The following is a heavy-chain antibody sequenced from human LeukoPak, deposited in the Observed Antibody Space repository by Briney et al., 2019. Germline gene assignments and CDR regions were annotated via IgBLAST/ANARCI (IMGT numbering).Heavy chain of an antibody. V-gene: IGHV3-48*01. D-gene: IGHD6-19*01. Sequence: GGSLRLSCAASGFTFSSYSMNWVRQAPGKGLEWVSYISSSSSTIYYADSVKGRFTISRDNAKNSLYLQMNSLRAEDTAVYYCASWGPSGWYHYWGQGTLVTVSS. CDR3: ASWGPSGWYHY. CDR1: GFTFSSYS. CDR2: ISSSSSTI. J-gene: IGHJ4*02.